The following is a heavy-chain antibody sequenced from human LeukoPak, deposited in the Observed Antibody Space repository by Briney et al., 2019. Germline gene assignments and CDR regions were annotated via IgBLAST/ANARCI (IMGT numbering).Heavy chain of an antibody. D-gene: IGHD3-3*01. CDR2: ISAYNGNT. J-gene: IGHJ4*02. V-gene: IGHV1-18*01. CDR3: ARVEGGYSTSDY. CDR1: GGTFSSYA. Sequence: ASVKVSCKASGGTFSSYAISWVRQAPGQGLEWMGWISAYNGNTNYAQKLQGRVTMTTDTSTSTAYMELRSLRSDDTAVYYCARVEGGYSTSDYWGQGTLVTVSS.